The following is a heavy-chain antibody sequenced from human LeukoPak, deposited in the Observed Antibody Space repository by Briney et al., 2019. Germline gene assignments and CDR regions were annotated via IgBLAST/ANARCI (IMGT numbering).Heavy chain of an antibody. Sequence: GGSLRLSCAASGFTFSSYSMNWVRQAPGKGLEWVSYISSSSSTIYYADSVKGRFTISRDNAKNSLYLQMNSLRAEDTAVYYCVRDARLIGAMATGAFDIWGQGTMVTVSS. V-gene: IGHV3-48*01. CDR1: GFTFSSYS. D-gene: IGHD5-18*01. J-gene: IGHJ3*02. CDR3: VRDARLIGAMATGAFDI. CDR2: ISSSSSTI.